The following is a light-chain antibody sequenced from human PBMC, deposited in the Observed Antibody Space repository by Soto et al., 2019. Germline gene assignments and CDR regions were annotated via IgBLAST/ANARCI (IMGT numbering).Light chain of an antibody. J-gene: IGLJ2*01. CDR2: EVS. Sequence: QSALTQPASVSGSPGQSITISCTGSSSDIGGYKYVAWYQQHPGKGPKLMIYEVSNRPSGVSDRFSGSKSGNTASLTISGLQAEDEADYYCTSYTSTNTYVIFGGGTKVTVL. V-gene: IGLV2-14*01. CDR3: TSYTSTNTYVI. CDR1: SSDIGGYKY.